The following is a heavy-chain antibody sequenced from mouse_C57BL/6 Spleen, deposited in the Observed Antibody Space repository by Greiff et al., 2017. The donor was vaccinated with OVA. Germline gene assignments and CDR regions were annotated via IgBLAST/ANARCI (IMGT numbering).Heavy chain of an antibody. V-gene: IGHV1-76*01. CDR3: ARGPYTVVVYYAMDY. CDR2: IYPGSGNT. D-gene: IGHD1-1*01. CDR1: GYTFTDYY. Sequence: QVQLQQSGAELVRPGASVKLSCKASGYTFTDYYINWVKQRPGQGLEWIARIYPGSGNTYYNEKFKGKATLTAEKSSSTAYMQLSSLTSEDSAVYFCARGPYTVVVYYAMDYWGQGTSVTVSS. J-gene: IGHJ4*01.